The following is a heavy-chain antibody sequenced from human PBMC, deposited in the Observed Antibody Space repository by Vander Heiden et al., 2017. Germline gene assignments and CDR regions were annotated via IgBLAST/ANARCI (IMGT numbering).Heavy chain of an antibody. CDR2: IKPDGGEK. J-gene: IGHJ4*02. CDR1: GFTFSSSW. CDR3: VRDAHRGGDFDY. Sequence: EVQLVESGGGLVQPGGSLRLSCSASGFTFSSSWMVWVRQAPGKGLEWVANIKPDGGEKYYVDSVMGRFTISRDNAKNSLSLEMNSLRAEDTALYYCVRDAHRGGDFDYWGQGTLVTVSS. V-gene: IGHV3-7*03. D-gene: IGHD3-16*01.